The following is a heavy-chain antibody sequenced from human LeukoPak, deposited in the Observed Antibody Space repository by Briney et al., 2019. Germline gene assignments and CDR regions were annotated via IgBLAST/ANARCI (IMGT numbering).Heavy chain of an antibody. J-gene: IGHJ4*02. D-gene: IGHD3-22*01. CDR3: ARDPHFLDYYDSSGYYYY. V-gene: IGHV1-18*01. CDR1: GYTFTSYG. CDR2: ISAYNGNT. Sequence: ASVKVSCKASGYTFTSYGISWVRQAPGQGLEWMGWISAYNGNTNYAQKLQGRVTMTTDTSTSTAYMELRSLRSDDTAVYYCARDPHFLDYYDSSGYYYYWGQGTLVTVSS.